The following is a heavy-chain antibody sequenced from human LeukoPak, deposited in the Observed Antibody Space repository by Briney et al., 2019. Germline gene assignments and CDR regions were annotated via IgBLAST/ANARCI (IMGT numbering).Heavy chain of an antibody. CDR3: ARGRVVTAHAFDI. V-gene: IGHV1-8*01. J-gene: IGHJ3*02. D-gene: IGHD2-21*02. CDR1: GYTFTSYD. Sequence: GASVKVSCKASGYTFTSYDINWVRQATGQGLEWMGWMNPNSGNTGYAQKFQGRVTMTRNTSISTAYMELSSLRSEVTAVYYCARGRVVTAHAFDIWGQGTMVTVSS. CDR2: MNPNSGNT.